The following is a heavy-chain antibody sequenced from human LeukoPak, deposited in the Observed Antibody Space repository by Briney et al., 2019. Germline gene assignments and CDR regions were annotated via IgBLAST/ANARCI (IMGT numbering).Heavy chain of an antibody. CDR1: GFXFSSYA. CDR2: IWYDGSNK. CDR3: ARELEIAVAGTLGY. Sequence: GGSLRLSCAASGFXFSSYAMHWVRQAPGKGLEWVAGIWYDGSNKYYADSVKGRFTISRDHSKNTLYLQMKSLRAEDTAVYYCARELEIAVAGTLGYWGQGTLVTVSS. J-gene: IGHJ4*02. D-gene: IGHD6-19*01. V-gene: IGHV3-33*01.